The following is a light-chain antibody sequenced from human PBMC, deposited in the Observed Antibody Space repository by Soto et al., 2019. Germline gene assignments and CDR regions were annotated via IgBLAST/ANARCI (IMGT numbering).Light chain of an antibody. V-gene: IGLV2-14*01. CDR3: CSYTSSRTMV. CDR1: SSDVGGYNY. J-gene: IGLJ2*01. CDR2: EVS. Sequence: QSALTQPASVSGSPGQSITISCTGTSSDVGGYNYVSWYQQHPGKAPKLMIYEVSNRPSGVSNRFSGSKSGNTASLTISGLEAEDDADYYCCSYTSSRTMVFGGGTKLTVL.